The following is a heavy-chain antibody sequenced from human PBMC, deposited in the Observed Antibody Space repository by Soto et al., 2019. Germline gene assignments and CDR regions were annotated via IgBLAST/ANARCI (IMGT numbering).Heavy chain of an antibody. Sequence: PGGSLRLSCAASGFTFSSYAMSWVRQAPGKGLEWVSAISGSGGSTYYADSVKGRFAISRDNSKNTLYLQMNSLRAEDTAVYYCAKAMVTSGSYSHYYYGLDVWGQGTMVTVSS. CDR1: GFTFSSYA. CDR2: ISGSGGST. CDR3: AKAMVTSGSYSHYYYGLDV. D-gene: IGHD1-26*01. V-gene: IGHV3-23*01. J-gene: IGHJ6*02.